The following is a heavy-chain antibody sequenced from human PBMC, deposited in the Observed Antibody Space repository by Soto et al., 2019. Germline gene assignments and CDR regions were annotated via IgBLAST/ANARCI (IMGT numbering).Heavy chain of an antibody. V-gene: IGHV4-34*01. J-gene: IGHJ3*02. Sequence: QVQLQQWGAGLLKPSETLSLTCAVYGGFVSSGSYYWSWIRQPPGKGLEWIGEMSHSGGTHFNPYLQSRVTISVDTSKNQFSLKMSSVTAADTALYYCARVERGTATTVVDAFDIWGPGTMVTVSS. CDR1: GGFVSSGSYY. CDR2: MSHSGGT. CDR3: ARVERGTATTVVDAFDI. D-gene: IGHD1-1*01.